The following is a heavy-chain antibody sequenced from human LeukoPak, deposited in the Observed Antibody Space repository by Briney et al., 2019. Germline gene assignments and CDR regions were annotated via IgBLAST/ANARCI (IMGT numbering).Heavy chain of an antibody. Sequence: GGSLRLSCAASGFTFSSYWMSWVRQAPGKGLEWVANIKQDGSEKYYVDSVKGRFTISRDNAKNSLYLQMNSLRAEDTAVYYCARVRDITMIVVVRRLDYWGQGTLVTVSS. CDR1: GFTFSSYW. V-gene: IGHV3-7*01. D-gene: IGHD3-22*01. CDR3: ARVRDITMIVVVRRLDY. J-gene: IGHJ4*02. CDR2: IKQDGSEK.